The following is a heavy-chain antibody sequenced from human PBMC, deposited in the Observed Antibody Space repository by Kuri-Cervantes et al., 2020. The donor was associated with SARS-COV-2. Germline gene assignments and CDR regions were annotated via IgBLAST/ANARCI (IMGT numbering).Heavy chain of an antibody. CDR2: IYSGGST. CDR1: GFTVSSNY. D-gene: IGHD5-18*01. Sequence: GESLKISCAASGFTVSSNYMSWVRQAPGKGLEWVSVIYSGGSTYYADSVKGRFTISRDNSKNTLYLQMNSLRAEDTAVYYCANNLEGYSYGHFDYWGQGTLVTVSS. J-gene: IGHJ4*02. V-gene: IGHV3-53*01. CDR3: ANNLEGYSYGHFDY.